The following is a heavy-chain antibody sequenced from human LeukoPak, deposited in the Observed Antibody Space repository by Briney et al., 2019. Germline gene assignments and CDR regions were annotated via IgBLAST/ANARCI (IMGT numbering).Heavy chain of an antibody. CDR2: IYYNGST. J-gene: IGHJ4*02. Sequence: SETLSLTCTVSGGSISSGDYYWSWIRQPPGKGLEWIGYIYYNGSTYYNPSLKSRVTISVDTSKNQFSLKLSSVTAADTAVYYCARDRRYCSGGSCSVQNPFDYWGQGTLVTVSS. CDR3: ARDRRYCSGGSCSVQNPFDY. D-gene: IGHD2-15*01. V-gene: IGHV4-30-4*01. CDR1: GGSISSGDYY.